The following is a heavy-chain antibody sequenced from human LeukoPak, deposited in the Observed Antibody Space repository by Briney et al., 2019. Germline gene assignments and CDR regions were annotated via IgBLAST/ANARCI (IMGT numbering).Heavy chain of an antibody. CDR1: GVTFSSDA. V-gene: IGHV3-21*01. CDR3: AKLATSDTGETY. CDR2: ISSSSSYI. D-gene: IGHD3-16*01. J-gene: IGHJ4*02. Sequence: GGSLRLSCAASGVTFSSDAMSWVRQAPGKGLEWVSSISSSSSYIYYADSVKGRFTISRDNAKNSLYLQMNSLRAEDTAVYYCAKLATSDTGETYWGQGTLVTVSS.